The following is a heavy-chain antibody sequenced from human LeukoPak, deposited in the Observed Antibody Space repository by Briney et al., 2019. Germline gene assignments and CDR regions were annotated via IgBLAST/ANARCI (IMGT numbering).Heavy chain of an antibody. V-gene: IGHV3-30*02. CDR1: GFTFSSYG. CDR3: AKAGTYCSSTSCSFDY. J-gene: IGHJ4*02. Sequence: PGGSLRLSCAAFGFTFSSYGMHWVRQAPGKGLEWVAFIRYDGSNKYYADSVKGRFTTSRDNSKNTLYLQMNSLRAEDTAVYYCAKAGTYCSSTSCSFDYWGQGTLVTVSS. CDR2: IRYDGSNK. D-gene: IGHD2-2*01.